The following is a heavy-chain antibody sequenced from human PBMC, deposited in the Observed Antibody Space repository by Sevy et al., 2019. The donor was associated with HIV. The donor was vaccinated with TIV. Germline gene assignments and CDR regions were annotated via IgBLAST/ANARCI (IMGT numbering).Heavy chain of an antibody. D-gene: IGHD2-8*01. Sequence: GGSLRLSCAASGFTFSNYGMHWVRQAPGKGLEWLANINQDGSVIYYADSVKGRFTISRDNSRNSVFLQMSSLRAGDTATYYCARAVGKDGAYWGQGTLVTVSS. V-gene: IGHV3-7*03. CDR2: INQDGSVI. J-gene: IGHJ4*02. CDR3: ARAVGKDGAY. CDR1: GFTFSNYG.